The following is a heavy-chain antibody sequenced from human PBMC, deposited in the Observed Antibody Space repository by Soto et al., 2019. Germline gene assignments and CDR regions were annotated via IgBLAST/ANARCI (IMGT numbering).Heavy chain of an antibody. CDR3: AKDRAAAGINSSPPDY. J-gene: IGHJ4*02. V-gene: IGHV3-30*18. CDR1: GFTFSSYG. Sequence: QPGGSLRLSCAASGFTFSSYGMHWVRQAPGKGLEWVAVISYDGSNKYYADSVKGRFTISRDNSKNTLYLQMNSLRAEDTAVYYCAKDRAAAGINSSPPDYWGQGTLVTVSS. CDR2: ISYDGSNK. D-gene: IGHD6-13*01.